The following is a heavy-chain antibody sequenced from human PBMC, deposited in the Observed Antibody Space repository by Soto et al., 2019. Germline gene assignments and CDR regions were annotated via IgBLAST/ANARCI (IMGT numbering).Heavy chain of an antibody. V-gene: IGHV3-15*07. Sequence: GGSLRLSCAASGFTFSNAWMNWVRQAPGKGLEWVGRIKSKTDGGTTDYAAPVKGRFTISRDDSINTLYLQMNSLKTEDTAVYYCTTHYDFWSGYYTLGDYYYGMDVWGQGTTVTVSS. J-gene: IGHJ6*02. CDR3: TTHYDFWSGYYTLGDYYYGMDV. CDR2: IKSKTDGGTT. D-gene: IGHD3-3*01. CDR1: GFTFSNAW.